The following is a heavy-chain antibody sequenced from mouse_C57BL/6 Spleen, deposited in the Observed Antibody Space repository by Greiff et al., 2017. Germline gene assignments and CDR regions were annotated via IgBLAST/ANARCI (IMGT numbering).Heavy chain of an antibody. CDR2: INPNNGGT. J-gene: IGHJ1*03. CDR3: ARGGIYYYAGYFDV. D-gene: IGHD1-1*01. V-gene: IGHV1-26*01. CDR1: GYTFTDYY. Sequence: EVQLQQSGPELVKPGASVKISCKASGYTFTDYYMNWVKQSHGKSLEWIGDINPNNGGTSYNQKFKGKATLTVDKSSSTAYMELRSLTSEDSAVYYCARGGIYYYAGYFDVWGTGTTVTVSS.